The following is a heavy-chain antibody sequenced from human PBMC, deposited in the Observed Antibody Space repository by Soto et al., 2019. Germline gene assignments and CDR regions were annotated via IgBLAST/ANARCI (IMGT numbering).Heavy chain of an antibody. J-gene: IGHJ4*02. CDR1: GGSISTYW. V-gene: IGHV4-59*01. D-gene: IGHD2-15*01. Sequence: SETLSLTCTVSGGSISTYWWSWIRQPTRKGLEWIGYIYYSGSTNYNPSLKSRVTISVDTSKNQFSLKLTSVTAADTAVYYCARSRGSTRSFDYWGQGTLGTVSS. CDR2: IYYSGST. CDR3: ARSRGSTRSFDY.